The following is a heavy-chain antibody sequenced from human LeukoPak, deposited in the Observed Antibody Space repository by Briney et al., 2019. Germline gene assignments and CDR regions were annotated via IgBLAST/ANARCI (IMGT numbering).Heavy chain of an antibody. Sequence: GGSLRLSCAASGFTFSSYSMNWVRQAPGKGLEWVSSISSSSSYIYYADSVKGRFTISRDNAKNSLYLQMNSLRAEDTAVYYCARGIATDAFDIWGQGTMVTVSS. CDR3: ARGIATDAFDI. CDR2: ISSSSSYI. D-gene: IGHD3-3*01. V-gene: IGHV3-21*04. CDR1: GFTFSSYS. J-gene: IGHJ3*02.